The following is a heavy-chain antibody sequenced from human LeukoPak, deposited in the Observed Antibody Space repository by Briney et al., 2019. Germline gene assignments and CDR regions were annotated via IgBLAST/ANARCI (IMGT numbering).Heavy chain of an antibody. CDR1: GFTFSSYW. Sequence: GGSLRLSCAASGFTFSSYWMSWVRQAPGKGLEWVANIKQDGSEKYYVDSVKGRFTISRGNAKNSLYLQMNSLRAEDTAVYYCASGFGEFIFDYWGQGTLVTVSS. CDR2: IKQDGSEK. CDR3: ASGFGEFIFDY. V-gene: IGHV3-7*03. J-gene: IGHJ4*02. D-gene: IGHD3-10*01.